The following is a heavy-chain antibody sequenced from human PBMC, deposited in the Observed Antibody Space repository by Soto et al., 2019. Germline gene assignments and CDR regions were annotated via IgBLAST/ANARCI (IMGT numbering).Heavy chain of an antibody. D-gene: IGHD3-16*02. V-gene: IGHV4-38-2*02. CDR3: ARDTGYTSSMGV. CDR1: GYSISTSYY. Sequence: PSETLSLTCGVSGYSISTSYYWAWIRQSPGQGLEWIGTTHHSGRTYYSPSLNGRVTISVDTPKNQFSLKLTSVTAADTAVYYCARDTGYTSSMGVWGQGITVTVSS. CDR2: THHSGRT. J-gene: IGHJ6*02.